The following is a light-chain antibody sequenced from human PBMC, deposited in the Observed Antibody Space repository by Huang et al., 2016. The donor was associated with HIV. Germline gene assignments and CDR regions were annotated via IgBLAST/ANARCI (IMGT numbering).Light chain of an antibody. Sequence: DIQLTQSPSSLSASVGDRVTLTWQATQGNSTDLNWYQQRPGKAPKLLIYDASNLETGVPSRFTGSGSGTDFNLTITSLQPEDIATYYCQQFHNLPLTFGPGTKVDTK. J-gene: IGKJ3*01. CDR2: DAS. CDR1: QGNSTD. V-gene: IGKV1-33*01. CDR3: QQFHNLPLT.